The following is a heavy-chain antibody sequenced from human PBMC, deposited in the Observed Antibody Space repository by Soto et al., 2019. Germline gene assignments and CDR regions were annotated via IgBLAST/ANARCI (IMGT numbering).Heavy chain of an antibody. V-gene: IGHV3-23*01. CDR1: GFTFSMYA. Sequence: VQLLESGGGLVQPGGSLRLSCAASGFTFSMYAMSWVRQAPGKGLEWVSGIGGGNDDTYYADSVKGRFIISRDNSKSTMSLQMNSLRAEDTAVYYCAKDGVNWGWGGHGMDVWGQGTTVTVSS. D-gene: IGHD7-27*01. CDR2: IGGGNDDT. CDR3: AKDGVNWGWGGHGMDV. J-gene: IGHJ6*02.